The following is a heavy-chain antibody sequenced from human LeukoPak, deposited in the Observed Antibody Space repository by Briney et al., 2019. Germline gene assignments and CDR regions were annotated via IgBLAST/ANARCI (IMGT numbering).Heavy chain of an antibody. CDR2: IYSSGSA. J-gene: IGHJ4*02. Sequence: SETLSLTCTVSSGSINSNNYYWGWIRQPPGKGLEWIGSIYSSGSAYYNPSLKSRVTISVDTSKNQFSLRLSSVTAADTAVYYWQSRYLGWFLWYWGQGTLVTVSS. V-gene: IGHV4-39*01. CDR3: QSRYLGWFLWY. D-gene: IGHD3-3*01. CDR1: SGSINSNNYY.